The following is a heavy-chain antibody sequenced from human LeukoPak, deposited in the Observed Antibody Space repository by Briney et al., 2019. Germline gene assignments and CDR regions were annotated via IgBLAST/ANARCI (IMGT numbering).Heavy chain of an antibody. V-gene: IGHV4-59*01. CDR3: ARDTRGYCSGGSCSMFDY. CDR2: IYYSGST. Sequence: PSXXLSLTCTVSGGSISSYYWSWIRQPPGKGLEWIGYIYYSGSTNYNPSLKSRVTISVDKSKNQFSLKLSSVTAADTAVYYCARDTRGYCSGGSCSMFDYWGQGTLVTVSS. J-gene: IGHJ4*02. D-gene: IGHD2-15*01. CDR1: GGSISSYY.